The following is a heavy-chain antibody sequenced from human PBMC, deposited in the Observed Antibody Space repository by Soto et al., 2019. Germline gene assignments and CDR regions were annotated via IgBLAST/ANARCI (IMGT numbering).Heavy chain of an antibody. V-gene: IGHV1-69*06. CDR2: IIPIFGTA. Sequence: QVQLVQSGAEVKKPGSSVKVSCKAPGGTFSSSAISWVRQAPGQGLEWVGGIIPIFGTANYAQKFQGRVTITADKSSSTAYMELSSLRSEDTAVDYCARTYSSSSAFDHWGQGTLVTGSS. J-gene: IGHJ4*02. CDR1: GGTFSSSA. D-gene: IGHD6-6*01. CDR3: ARTYSSSSAFDH.